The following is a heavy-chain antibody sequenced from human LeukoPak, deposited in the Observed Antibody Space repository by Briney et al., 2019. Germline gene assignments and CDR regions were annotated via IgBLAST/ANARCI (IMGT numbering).Heavy chain of an antibody. Sequence: SETLSLTCTVSGGSISSSSYYWGWIRQPPGKGLEWIGSIYYSGSTYYNPSLKSRVTISVDTSKNQFSLKLSSVTAADTAVYYCARQSGGYYAPDYWGQGTLVTVSS. CDR3: ARQSGGYYAPDY. CDR2: IYYSGST. J-gene: IGHJ4*02. D-gene: IGHD1-26*01. V-gene: IGHV4-39*01. CDR1: GGSISSSSYY.